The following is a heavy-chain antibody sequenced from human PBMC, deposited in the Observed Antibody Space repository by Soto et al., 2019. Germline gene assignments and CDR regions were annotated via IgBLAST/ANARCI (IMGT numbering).Heavy chain of an antibody. Sequence: SETLSLTCTVSDDFISSYYWNWIRQPAGKGLEWIGRVSTNGATNYNPSLESRVTMSVDTSKNQFSLKLTSVTAADTAVYFCARADYEILTGSYAMDVWGQGTTVT. V-gene: IGHV4-4*07. CDR1: DDFISSYY. CDR3: ARADYEILTGSYAMDV. CDR2: VSTNGAT. J-gene: IGHJ6*02. D-gene: IGHD3-9*01.